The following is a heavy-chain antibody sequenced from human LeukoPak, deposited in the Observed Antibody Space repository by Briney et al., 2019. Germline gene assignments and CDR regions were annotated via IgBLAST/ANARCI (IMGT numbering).Heavy chain of an antibody. CDR2: ISAYNGNT. J-gene: IGHJ3*02. V-gene: IGHV1-18*01. D-gene: IGHD3-22*01. Sequence: GASVKVSCKASGYTFTSYGISWVRQAPGQGLEWMGWISAYNGNTNYAQKLQGRVTMTTDTSTSTAYMELRSLRSDDTAVYYCARDRVYYDSSGYYLSAFDIWGQGTRVTVSS. CDR1: GYTFTSYG. CDR3: ARDRVYYDSSGYYLSAFDI.